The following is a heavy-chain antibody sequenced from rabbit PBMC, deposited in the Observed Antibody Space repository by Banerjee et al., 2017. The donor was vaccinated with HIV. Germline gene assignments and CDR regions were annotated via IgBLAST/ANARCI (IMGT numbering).Heavy chain of an antibody. J-gene: IGHJ4*01. V-gene: IGHV1S40*01. D-gene: IGHD1-1*01. CDR3: ARHTGSSNFFGL. CDR1: GFDFSNNA. Sequence: QSLEESGGGLVQPEGSLTLTCKASGFDFSNNAMCWVRQAPGKGLEWIGCIITGSDNTYYASWAKGRFTISRTSSTTVTLQMTSLTAADTATYFCARHTGSSNFFGLWGPGTLVTVS. CDR2: IITGSDNT.